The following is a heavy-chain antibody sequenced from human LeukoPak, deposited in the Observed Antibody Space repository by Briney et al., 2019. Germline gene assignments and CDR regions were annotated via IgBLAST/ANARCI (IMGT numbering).Heavy chain of an antibody. CDR1: GFTFSSYS. CDR3: ARTDPFDY. J-gene: IGHJ4*02. CDR2: IGSTSSYI. Sequence: GGSLRLSCAASGFTFSSYSMNWVRQAPGKGLEWVSSIGSTSSYIYYADSVKGRFTISRDNAKNSLYLQMNSLRAEDTAVYYCARTDPFDYWGQGTLVTVSS. V-gene: IGHV3-21*01.